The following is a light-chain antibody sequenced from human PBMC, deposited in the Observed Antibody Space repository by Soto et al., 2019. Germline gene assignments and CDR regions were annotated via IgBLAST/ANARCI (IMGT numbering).Light chain of an antibody. CDR1: QSVSSY. CDR2: DAS. V-gene: IGKV3-11*01. J-gene: IGKJ1*01. Sequence: EIVFTQSPATLSLSPGERATLSCRASQSVSSYLAWYQQKPGQAPRLLIYDASNRATGIPARFSGSGSGTDFTLTISSLEPEDFAVYYCQQRSNWPPGWTFGQGTRWIS. CDR3: QQRSNWPPGWT.